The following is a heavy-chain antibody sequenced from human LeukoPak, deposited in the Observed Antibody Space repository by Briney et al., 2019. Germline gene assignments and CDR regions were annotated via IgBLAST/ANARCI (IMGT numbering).Heavy chain of an antibody. D-gene: IGHD4-17*01. V-gene: IGHV3-20*04. Sequence: GGSLRLSCTASGFAFDEHGMSWVRQVPGKGLEWVSGINWSGGSTGYADPLRGRFTISRDNSQNTLYLQMNSLRAEDTAVYYCTKDPNGDYVGAFDPWGQGTLVTVSS. CDR1: GFAFDEHG. J-gene: IGHJ5*02. CDR3: TKDPNGDYVGAFDP. CDR2: INWSGGST.